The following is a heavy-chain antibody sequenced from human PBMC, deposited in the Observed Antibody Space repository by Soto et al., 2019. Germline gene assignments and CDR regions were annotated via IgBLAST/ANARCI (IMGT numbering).Heavy chain of an antibody. CDR2: INPSGDST. Sequence: QVQLVQSGAEVKKPGASVKISCKASGYTFTDYYIHWVRQAPGQGLEWMGIINPSGDSTRYAQKFQGRVTMTTDSSTTTVYVELSRLMSEDTAVYSCSRDSTTSDNIGNNSPEYRPHWGQGTLVTVS. V-gene: IGHV1-46*03. J-gene: IGHJ1*01. D-gene: IGHD5-12*01. CDR3: SRDSTTSDNIGNNSPEYRPH. CDR1: GYTFTDYY.